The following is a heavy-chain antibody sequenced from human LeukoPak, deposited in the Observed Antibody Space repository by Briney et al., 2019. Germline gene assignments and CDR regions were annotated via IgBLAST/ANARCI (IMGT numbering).Heavy chain of an antibody. D-gene: IGHD4-23*01. Sequence: ASVKVSCKASGGTFSSNAISWVRQAPAQGLEWMGGIIPIFGTPNYAEKFQGRVTITADESTSTAYMELSSLRSEDTAVYYCARGWLAETTVVTPYNYWGQGTLVTVSS. CDR1: GGTFSSNA. V-gene: IGHV1-69*13. CDR3: ARGWLAETTVVTPYNY. CDR2: IIPIFGTP. J-gene: IGHJ4*02.